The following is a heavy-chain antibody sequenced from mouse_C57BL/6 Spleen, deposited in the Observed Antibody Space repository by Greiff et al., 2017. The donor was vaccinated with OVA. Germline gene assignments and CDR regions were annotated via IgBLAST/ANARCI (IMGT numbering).Heavy chain of an antibody. J-gene: IGHJ1*03. V-gene: IGHV5-4*01. CDR3: ARDYYYGSSYGHFDV. Sequence: EVQLVESGGGLVKPGGSLKLSCAASGFTFSSYAMSWVRQTPEKRLEWVATISDGGSYTYYPDNVKGRFTISRDNAKNNLYLQMSHLKSEDTAMYYCARDYYYGSSYGHFDVWGTGTTVTVAS. CDR1: GFTFSSYA. CDR2: ISDGGSYT. D-gene: IGHD1-1*01.